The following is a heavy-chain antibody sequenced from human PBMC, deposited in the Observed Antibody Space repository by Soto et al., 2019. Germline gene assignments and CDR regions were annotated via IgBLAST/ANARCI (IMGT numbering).Heavy chain of an antibody. J-gene: IGHJ4*02. CDR3: AKDVYRLMEFLPKRLDD. Sequence: GGSLRLSCAASGFTVSSNYMSWVRQAPGKGLERVSVSYSGGSTYYADSVKGRFTTSRDNSKNTLYLQMNRLRAEDTAVYYCAKDVYRLMEFLPKRLDDWGQGAPVTVSS. D-gene: IGHD3-3*01. V-gene: IGHV3-53*01. CDR2: SYSGGST. CDR1: GFTVSSNY.